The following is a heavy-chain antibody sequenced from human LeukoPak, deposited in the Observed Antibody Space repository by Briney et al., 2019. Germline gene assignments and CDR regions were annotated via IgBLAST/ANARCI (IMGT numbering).Heavy chain of an antibody. D-gene: IGHD3-3*01. J-gene: IGHJ4*02. CDR2: IYYSGST. V-gene: IGHV4-30-4*07. Sequence: SQTLSLTCAVSGGSISSGGYSWSWIRQPPGKGLEWIGYIYYSGSTNYNPSLKSRVTISVDTSKNQFSLKLSSVTAADTAVYYCARSPYDFWSGYYHYWGQGTLVTVSS. CDR3: ARSPYDFWSGYYHY. CDR1: GGSISSGGYS.